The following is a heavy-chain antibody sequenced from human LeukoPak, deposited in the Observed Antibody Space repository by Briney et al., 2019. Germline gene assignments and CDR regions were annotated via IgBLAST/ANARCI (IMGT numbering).Heavy chain of an antibody. CDR2: IKEDGSEK. Sequence: GGTPRLSCAASGFTFSSYWMSWVRQAPGKGLEWVANIKEDGSEKYYVDSVKGRFTISRDNAKNSLYLQMNSLRAEDTAVYYCARAARTFDYWGQGTLVTVSS. V-gene: IGHV3-7*01. CDR3: ARAARTFDY. D-gene: IGHD6-25*01. J-gene: IGHJ4*02. CDR1: GFTFSSYW.